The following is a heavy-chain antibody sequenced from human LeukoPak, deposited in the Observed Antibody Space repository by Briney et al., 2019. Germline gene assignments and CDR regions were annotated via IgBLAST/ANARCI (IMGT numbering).Heavy chain of an antibody. D-gene: IGHD1-20*01. Sequence: GGSLRLSCAASGFTFSSYAMSWVRQAPGKGLEWVSAISGSGGSTYYADSVKGRFTISRDNSKDTLYLQMNSLRAEDTAVYYCAPLTGGYYFDYWGQGTLVTVSS. CDR1: GFTFSSYA. CDR2: ISGSGGST. J-gene: IGHJ4*02. CDR3: APLTGGYYFDY. V-gene: IGHV3-23*01.